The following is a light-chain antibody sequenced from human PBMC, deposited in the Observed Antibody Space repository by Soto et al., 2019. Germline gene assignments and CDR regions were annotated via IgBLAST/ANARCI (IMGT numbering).Light chain of an antibody. CDR2: AAS. CDR1: QGIGVY. CDR3: QKYNSDPLT. V-gene: IGKV1-27*01. Sequence: DIQMTQSPSSLSASFGDRVTITCRASQGIGVYLAWFQQRPGNAPKLLIYAASTLQSGVPSRFSGSGSGTDFTLTISSLQPEDVATYYCQKYNSDPLTFGGGTKVEIK. J-gene: IGKJ4*01.